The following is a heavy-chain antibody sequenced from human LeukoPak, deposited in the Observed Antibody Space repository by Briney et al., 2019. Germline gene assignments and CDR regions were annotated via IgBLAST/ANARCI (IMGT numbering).Heavy chain of an antibody. V-gene: IGHV1-18*01. Sequence: GASVKVSCKASGYTFTSYGISWVRQAPGQGLEWMGWISAYNGNTNYAQKLQGRVTMTTDTSTSTAYMELRSLRSDDTAVYYCAREMYSSSWYFSGYYYYMDVWGKGTTVTVSS. CDR1: GYTFTSYG. CDR3: AREMYSSSWYFSGYYYYMDV. J-gene: IGHJ6*03. D-gene: IGHD6-13*01. CDR2: ISAYNGNT.